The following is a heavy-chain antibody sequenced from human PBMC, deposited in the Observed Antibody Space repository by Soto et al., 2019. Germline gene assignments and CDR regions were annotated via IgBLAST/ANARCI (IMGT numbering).Heavy chain of an antibody. D-gene: IGHD3-16*01. Sequence: EVQLLESGGGLVQPGGSLRLSCAASGFTFSSYAMSWVRQAPGKGLEWVSAISGSGGSTYYADSVKGRLTISRDNSKNTLYLQMNSLRAEDTAVYYGAKGEARWDYYYYMDVWGKGTTVTVSS. CDR2: ISGSGGST. CDR1: GFTFSSYA. J-gene: IGHJ6*03. CDR3: AKGEARWDYYYYMDV. V-gene: IGHV3-23*01.